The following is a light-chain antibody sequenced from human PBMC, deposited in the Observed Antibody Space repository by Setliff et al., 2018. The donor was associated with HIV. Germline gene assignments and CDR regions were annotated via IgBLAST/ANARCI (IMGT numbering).Light chain of an antibody. CDR1: SSDVGGYNY. J-gene: IGLJ1*01. Sequence: VLTQPASVSGSPGQSITISCTGTSSDVGGYNYVSWYQQHPGKAPKLMIYDVSKRPSGVSDRFSGSKSGNTASLTISGLQAEDEADYYCSSSRSSTIEVFGTGTKVTVL. CDR3: SSSRSSTIEV. V-gene: IGLV2-14*01. CDR2: DVS.